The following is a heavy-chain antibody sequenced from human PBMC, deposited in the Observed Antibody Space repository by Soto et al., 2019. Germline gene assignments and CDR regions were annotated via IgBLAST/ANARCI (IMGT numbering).Heavy chain of an antibody. D-gene: IGHD3-10*01. CDR2: ISYDGSNK. Sequence: QVQLVESGGGVVQPGRSLRLSCAASGFTFSSYGMHWVRQAPGKGLEWVAVISYDGSNKYYADSVKGRFTISRDNSKNTLYLQMNSLRAEDTAVYYCAKFQGGSFDYWGQGTLVTVSS. V-gene: IGHV3-30*18. CDR1: GFTFSSYG. CDR3: AKFQGGSFDY. J-gene: IGHJ4*02.